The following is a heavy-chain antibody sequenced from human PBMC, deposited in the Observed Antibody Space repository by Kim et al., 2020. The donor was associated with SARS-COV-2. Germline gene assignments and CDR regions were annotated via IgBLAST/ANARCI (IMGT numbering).Heavy chain of an antibody. CDR3: ARGVRWFGEFFPLFDY. V-gene: IGHV3-13*05. CDR2: IGTAGDP. Sequence: GGSLRLSCAASGFTFSSYDMHWVRQATGKGLEWVSAIGTAGDPYYPGSVKGRFTISRENAKNSLYLQMNSLRAGDTAVYYCARGVRWFGEFFPLFDYWGQGTLVTVSS. J-gene: IGHJ4*02. CDR1: GFTFSSYD. D-gene: IGHD3-10*01.